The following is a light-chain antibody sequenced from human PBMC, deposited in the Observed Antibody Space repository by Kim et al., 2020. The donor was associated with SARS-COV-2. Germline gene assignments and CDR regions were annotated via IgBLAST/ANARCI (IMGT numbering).Light chain of an antibody. Sequence: GQMVTISCSGGSSNVGTNYVHWYQQLPGTAPKLLIYKDRQRPSGVPDRFSGSKSGTSASLAISGLQSEDEADYYCATWDDSLSGPVFGGGTKVTVL. J-gene: IGLJ3*02. CDR2: KDR. V-gene: IGLV1-47*01. CDR1: SSNVGTNY. CDR3: ATWDDSLSGPV.